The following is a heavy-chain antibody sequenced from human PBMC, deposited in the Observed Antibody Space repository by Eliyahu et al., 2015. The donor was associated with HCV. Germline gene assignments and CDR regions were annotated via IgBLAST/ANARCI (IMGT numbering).Heavy chain of an antibody. CDR1: GFTXXXXXW. J-gene: IGHJ6*03. Sequence: EVQLVEPGGGLVKPGGSLRLSWXASGFTXXXXXWSSWVRQAPGKGLEWIGRIKSKTDGGTTDYAAPVKGRFTISRDDSKSTLYLQMNSLKTEDTAVYYCTTGAPGGFDYYLDVWGQGTTVTVSS. D-gene: IGHD3-10*01. CDR2: IKSKTDGGTT. CDR3: TTGAPGGFDYYLDV. V-gene: IGHV3-15*01.